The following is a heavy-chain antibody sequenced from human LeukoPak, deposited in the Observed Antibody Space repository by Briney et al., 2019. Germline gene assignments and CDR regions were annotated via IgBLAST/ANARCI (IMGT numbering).Heavy chain of an antibody. CDR1: GFTFDDYA. J-gene: IGHJ4*02. V-gene: IGHV3-43*02. Sequence: PGGSLRLSCAASGFTFDDYAMHWVRQAPGKGLEWVSLISGDGGSTYYADSVKGRFTISRDNSKNTLYLQMNSLRAEDTAVYYCAKDRDDYGDYGGIADYWGQGTLVTVSS. D-gene: IGHD4-17*01. CDR3: AKDRDDYGDYGGIADY. CDR2: ISGDGGST.